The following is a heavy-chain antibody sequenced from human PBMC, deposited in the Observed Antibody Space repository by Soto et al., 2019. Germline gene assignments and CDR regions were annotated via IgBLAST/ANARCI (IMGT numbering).Heavy chain of an antibody. CDR1: GFTFSSYG. D-gene: IGHD5-18*01. Sequence: QVQLVESGGGVVQPGRSLRLSCAASGFTFSSYGMHWVRQAPGKGLEWVAVISYDGSNKYYADSVKGRFTISRDNSKNTLYLQMNSLRAEDTAVYYCAKDWIQLRHYYYYGMDVCGQGTTVTVSS. CDR3: AKDWIQLRHYYYYGMDV. V-gene: IGHV3-30*18. J-gene: IGHJ6*02. CDR2: ISYDGSNK.